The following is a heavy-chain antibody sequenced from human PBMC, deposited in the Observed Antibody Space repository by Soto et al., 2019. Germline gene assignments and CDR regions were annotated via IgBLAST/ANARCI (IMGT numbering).Heavy chain of an antibody. V-gene: IGHV4-30-2*06. CDR2: TYPSVSA. J-gene: IGHJ6*02. Sequence: SETLSLTCTVSGGSISSGGYSCTWIRQSPGKGLEWIGYTYPSVSAYYNPSLKSRVTISVDRSKNQFSLNLTSVTAADTAVYYCARDYYGMEVWGQGTTVAVSS. CDR3: ARDYYGMEV. CDR1: GGSISSGGYS.